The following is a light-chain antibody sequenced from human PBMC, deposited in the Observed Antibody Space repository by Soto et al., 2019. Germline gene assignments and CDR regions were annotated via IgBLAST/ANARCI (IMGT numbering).Light chain of an antibody. J-gene: IGLJ2*01. Sequence: QSALTQPASVSWSPGQSITISCTGTISDVGGYNYVSWYQQHPGKAPKLMIYEVSYRPSGVSNRFSGSKSGNTASLTISGLQAEDEAGYYCSSLTSTNTLAFGGGTKLTVL. CDR1: ISDVGGYNY. CDR3: SSLTSTNTLA. V-gene: IGLV2-14*01. CDR2: EVS.